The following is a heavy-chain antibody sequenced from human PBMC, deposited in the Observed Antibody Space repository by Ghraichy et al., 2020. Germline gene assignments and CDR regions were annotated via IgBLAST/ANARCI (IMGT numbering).Heavy chain of an antibody. D-gene: IGHD3-10*01. CDR2: INHSGST. CDR1: GGSFSGYY. J-gene: IGHJ6*02. V-gene: IGHV4-34*01. CDR3: ARGGMGRITMVRGVLTNYYYYGMDV. Sequence: PETLSLTCAVYGGSFSGYYWSWIRQPPGKGLEWIGEINHSGSTNYNPSLKSRVTISVDTSKNQFSLKLSSVTAADTAVYYCARGGMGRITMVRGVLTNYYYYGMDVWGQGTTVTVSS.